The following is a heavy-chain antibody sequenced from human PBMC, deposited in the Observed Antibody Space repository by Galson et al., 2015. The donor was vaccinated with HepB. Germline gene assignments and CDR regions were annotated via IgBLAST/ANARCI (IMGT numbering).Heavy chain of an antibody. D-gene: IGHD3-3*01. J-gene: IGHJ6*02. CDR3: ARDLGGGVGDFWSGYYTGFFCGYGMDV. CDR1: GFTFSSYS. Sequence: SLRLSCAASGFTFSSYSMNWVRQAPGKGLEWVSSISSSSSYIYYADSVKGRFTISRDNAKNSLYLQMNSLRAEDTAVYYCARDLGGGVGDFWSGYYTGFFCGYGMDVWGQGTTVTVSS. CDR2: ISSSSSYI. V-gene: IGHV3-21*01.